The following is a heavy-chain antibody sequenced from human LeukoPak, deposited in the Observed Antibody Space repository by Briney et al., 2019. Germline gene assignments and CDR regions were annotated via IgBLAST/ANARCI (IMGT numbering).Heavy chain of an antibody. CDR2: IKSKTDGGTT. V-gene: IGHV3-15*01. J-gene: IGHJ1*01. Sequence: GGSLRLSCAASGFTFSRYWMSWVRQAPGKGLEWVGRIKSKTDGGTTDYAAPVKGRFTISRDDSKNTLYLQMNSLRAEDTAVYYCARAPHYYDSSGYSYFQHWGQGTLVTVSS. CDR1: GFTFSRYW. D-gene: IGHD3-22*01. CDR3: ARAPHYYDSSGYSYFQH.